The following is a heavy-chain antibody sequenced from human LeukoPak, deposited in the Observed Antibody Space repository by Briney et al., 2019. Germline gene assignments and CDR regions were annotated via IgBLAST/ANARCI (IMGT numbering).Heavy chain of an antibody. V-gene: IGHV4-39*07. Sequence: SETLSLTCIVSGGSISSGSHYWAWVRQPPGKGLEWIGEINHSGSTNYNPSLKSRVTISVDTSKNQFSLKLSSVTAADTAVYYCARSRDRLNDYWGQGTLVTVSS. CDR3: ARSRDRLNDY. CDR1: GGSISSGSHY. CDR2: INHSGST. D-gene: IGHD2-8*01. J-gene: IGHJ4*02.